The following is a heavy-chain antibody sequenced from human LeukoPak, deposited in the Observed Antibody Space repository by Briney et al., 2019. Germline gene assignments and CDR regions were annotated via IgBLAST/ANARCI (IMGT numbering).Heavy chain of an antibody. Sequence: PGGSLRLSRAASGFTVSSNYMSWVRQAPGKGLEWVSVIYSGGTTYYADSVKGRFTLSRDNSKNTLYLQMNSLRAEDTAVYYCAKASLAQLVRRGGYFDYWGQGTLVTVSS. V-gene: IGHV3-53*01. CDR3: AKASLAQLVRRGGYFDY. J-gene: IGHJ4*02. CDR1: GFTVSSNY. D-gene: IGHD6-13*01. CDR2: IYSGGTT.